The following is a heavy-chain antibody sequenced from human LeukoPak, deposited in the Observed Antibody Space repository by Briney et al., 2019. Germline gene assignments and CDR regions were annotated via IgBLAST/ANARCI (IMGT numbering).Heavy chain of an antibody. J-gene: IGHJ6*04. CDR1: GFTFSSYS. Sequence: GGSLRLSCAASGFTFSSYSMNWVRQAPGKGLEWVSSISSGSDYTYYADSVKGRFTISRDNAKNSLYLQMNSLRAEDTAVYYCAELGITMIGGVWGKGTTVTISS. V-gene: IGHV3-21*01. CDR3: AELGITMIGGV. CDR2: ISSGSDYT. D-gene: IGHD3-10*02.